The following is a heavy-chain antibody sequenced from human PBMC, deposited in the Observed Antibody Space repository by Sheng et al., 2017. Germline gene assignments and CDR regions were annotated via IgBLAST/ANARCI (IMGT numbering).Heavy chain of an antibody. CDR2: VFGSGNT. J-gene: IGHJ4*02. Sequence: QVQLQESGPGLVKPSETLSLTCSVSTNSFSNYWWSWIRQPAGRGLEWIGRVFGSGNTDYNPSLRSRVLMSVDTSKNQFYLELTSMTAADTATYYCARGASGFGFDFWGQGSLVTVSS. D-gene: IGHD3-3*01. CDR3: ARGASGFGFDF. V-gene: IGHV4-4*07. CDR1: TNSFSNYW.